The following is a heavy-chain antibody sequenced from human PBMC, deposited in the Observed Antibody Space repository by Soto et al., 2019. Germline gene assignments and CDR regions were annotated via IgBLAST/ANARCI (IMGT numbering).Heavy chain of an antibody. D-gene: IGHD1-26*01. V-gene: IGHV1-2*04. CDR3: ARTRRLMRWSHYWYFDL. CDR1: GYTFTGYY. CDR2: INPNSGGT. J-gene: IGHJ2*01. Sequence: ASVKVSCKASGYTFTGYYMHWVRQAPGQGLEWMGWINPNSGGTNYAQKFQGWVTMTRDTSISTAYMELSRLRSDDTAVYYCARTRRLMRWSHYWYFDLWGRGTLVTVSS.